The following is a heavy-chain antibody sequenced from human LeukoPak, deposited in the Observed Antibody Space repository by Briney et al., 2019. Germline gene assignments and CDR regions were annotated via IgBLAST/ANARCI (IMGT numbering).Heavy chain of an antibody. CDR3: TRPRTGTTDY. Sequence: GGSLRLSCAASGFTFSSYSMNWVRQAPGKGLVWVSYISSSGSSIYYADSVKGRFTMSRDNAKNSLYLQMNSLSAEDTAVYYCTRPRTGTTDYWGQGTLVTVSS. J-gene: IGHJ4*02. V-gene: IGHV3-21*01. CDR2: ISSSGSSI. CDR1: GFTFSSYS. D-gene: IGHD1-14*01.